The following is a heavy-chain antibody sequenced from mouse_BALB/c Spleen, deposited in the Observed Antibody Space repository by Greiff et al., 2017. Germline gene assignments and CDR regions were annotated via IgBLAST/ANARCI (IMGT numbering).Heavy chain of an antibody. CDR3: ARRGQLGAWFAY. D-gene: IGHD3-2*01. Sequence: QVHLQQSGAELVRPGTSVKVSCKASGYAFTNYLIEWVKQRPGQGLEWIGVINPGSGGTNYNEKFKGKATLTADKSSSTAYMQLSSLTSDDSAVYFCARRGQLGAWFAYWGQGTLVTVSA. V-gene: IGHV1-54*01. CDR1: GYAFTNYL. J-gene: IGHJ3*01. CDR2: INPGSGGT.